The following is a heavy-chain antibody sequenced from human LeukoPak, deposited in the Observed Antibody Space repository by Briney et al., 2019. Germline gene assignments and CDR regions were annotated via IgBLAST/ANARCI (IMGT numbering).Heavy chain of an antibody. CDR3: ARFSAAPVYYFHS. J-gene: IGHJ4*02. V-gene: IGHV4-59*11. Sequence: KASETLSLTCTVSGGSISSHFWAWIRQPPGKGLEWIGYIYYSGSTSYSPSLKSRVTISLDTSRKRFSLNLSSLTAADTAVYFCARFSAAPVYYFHSWGQGTLVTVHS. CDR1: GGSISSHF. D-gene: IGHD6-13*01. CDR2: IYYSGST.